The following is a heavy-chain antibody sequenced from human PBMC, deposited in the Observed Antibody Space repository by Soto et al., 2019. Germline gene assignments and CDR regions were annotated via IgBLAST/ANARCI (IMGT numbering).Heavy chain of an antibody. J-gene: IGHJ4*02. Sequence: QVQLVQSGAEVKKPGSSVKVSCKASGDTFSSYAISWVRQAPGQGLEWMGGTIPISGTANYAHKFQGRVTSTADESTSTAYMELSSLRSEDTAVYYCARARVEGSKAGTKVLVFDYWGQGTLVTVSS. CDR3: ARARVEGSKAGTKVLVFDY. CDR2: TIPISGTA. V-gene: IGHV1-69*01. CDR1: GDTFSSYA. D-gene: IGHD1-1*01.